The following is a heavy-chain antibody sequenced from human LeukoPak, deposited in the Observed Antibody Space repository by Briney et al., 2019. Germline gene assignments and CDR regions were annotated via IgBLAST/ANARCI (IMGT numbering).Heavy chain of an antibody. CDR3: ARVSGYSGYDKVPN. Sequence: GGSLRLSCAASGFTFSSYAMHWVRQAPGKGLEWVAVISYDGSNKYYADSVKGRFTISRDNSKNTLYLQMNSLRAEDTAVYYCARVSGYSGYDKVPNWGQGTLVTVSS. V-gene: IGHV3-30-3*01. J-gene: IGHJ4*02. CDR1: GFTFSSYA. CDR2: ISYDGSNK. D-gene: IGHD5-12*01.